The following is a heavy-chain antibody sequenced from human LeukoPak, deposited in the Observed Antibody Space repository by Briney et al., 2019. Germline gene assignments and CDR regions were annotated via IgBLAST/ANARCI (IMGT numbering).Heavy chain of an antibody. CDR3: AKDHYIEMATIKSGYFDL. J-gene: IGHJ2*01. CDR1: GFTFSSYG. CDR2: ISYDGSNK. V-gene: IGHV3-30*18. Sequence: GGSLRPSCAASGFTFSSYGMHWVRQAPGKGLEWVAVISYDGSNKYYADSVKGRFTISRDNSKNTLYLQMNSLRAEDTAVYYCAKDHYIEMATIKSGYFDLWGRGTLVTVSS. D-gene: IGHD5-24*01.